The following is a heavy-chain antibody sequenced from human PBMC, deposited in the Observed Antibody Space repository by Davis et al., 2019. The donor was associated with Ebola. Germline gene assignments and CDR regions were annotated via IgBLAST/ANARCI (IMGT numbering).Heavy chain of an antibody. CDR1: GFTFSSYW. CDR2: IKQDGSEK. CDR3: ARDRYYYDSSGSGCFDL. V-gene: IGHV3-7*03. Sequence: GSSLKISCAASGFTFSSYWMCWVRQAPGKGLEWVANIKQDGSEKYYVDSVKGRFTISRDNAKNSLYLQMNSLRAEDTAVYYCARDRYYYDSSGSGCFDLWGRGTLVTVSS. J-gene: IGHJ2*01. D-gene: IGHD3-22*01.